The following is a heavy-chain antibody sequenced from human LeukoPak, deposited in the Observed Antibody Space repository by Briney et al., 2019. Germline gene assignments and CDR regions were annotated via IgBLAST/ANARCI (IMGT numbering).Heavy chain of an antibody. CDR3: ARDLGGVSSSWYRYFDY. CDR2: IIPILGIA. CDR1: GGTFSSYA. J-gene: IGHJ4*02. D-gene: IGHD6-13*01. Sequence: GASVKVSCKASGGTFSSYAISWVRQAPGQGLEWMGRIIPILGIANYAQKFQGRVTITADKSTSTAYMELSSLRSEDTAVYYCARDLGGVSSSWYRYFDYWGQGTLDTVSS. V-gene: IGHV1-69*04.